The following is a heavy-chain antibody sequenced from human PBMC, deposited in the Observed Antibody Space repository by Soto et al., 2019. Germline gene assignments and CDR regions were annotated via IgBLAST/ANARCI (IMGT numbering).Heavy chain of an antibody. CDR3: AKDHVYIVSTIFNGMDV. J-gene: IGHJ6*02. CDR1: GFTFSSYG. D-gene: IGHD5-12*01. CDR2: ISYDGSNK. V-gene: IGHV3-30*18. Sequence: QVQLVESGGGVVQPGRSLRLSCAASGFTFSSYGMHWVRQAPGKGLEWVAVISYDGSNKYYADSVKGRFTISRDNSKNTLYLQMHSLRAEDTAVYYCAKDHVYIVSTIFNGMDVWGQGTTVTVSS.